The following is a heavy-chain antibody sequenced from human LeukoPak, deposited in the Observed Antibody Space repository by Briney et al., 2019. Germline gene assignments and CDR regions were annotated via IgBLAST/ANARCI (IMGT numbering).Heavy chain of an antibody. CDR1: GFTFSSYE. J-gene: IGHJ4*02. V-gene: IGHV3-48*03. CDR2: ISSSGSTI. Sequence: GGSLRLSCAASGFTFSSYEMNWVRQAPGKGREGGSYISSSGSTIYYADSVKGRFTISRDNAKNSLYLQMNSLRAEDTAVYYCARDRGDRSLDYWGQGTLVTVSS. CDR3: ARDRGDRSLDY. D-gene: IGHD3-10*01.